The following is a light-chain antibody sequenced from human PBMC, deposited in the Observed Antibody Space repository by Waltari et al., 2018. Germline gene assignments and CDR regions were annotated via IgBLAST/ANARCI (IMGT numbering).Light chain of an antibody. Sequence: EVVLTQSPATLALSPGERATLSCRASQSVSSYLAWYQQKHGQAPRLLIYDASKRATGIPARFTGSGSGTHFTLTISSLEPEDFAVYYCQQRSKWFTFGGGTKVEIK. CDR2: DAS. V-gene: IGKV3-11*01. CDR1: QSVSSY. J-gene: IGKJ4*01. CDR3: QQRSKWFT.